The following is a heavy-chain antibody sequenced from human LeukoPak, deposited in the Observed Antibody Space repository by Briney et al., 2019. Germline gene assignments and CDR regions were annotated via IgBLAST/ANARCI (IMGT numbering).Heavy chain of an antibody. V-gene: IGHV3-7*01. Sequence: PGGSLRLSCAASGFTFSSYSMNWVRQAPGKGLEWVASIKQDGSEKYYVDSVKGRFTISRDNAKNSVYLQMNSLRAEDTAVYYCGRRGSTSWYVYWGQGTLVTVSS. CDR1: GFTFSSYS. CDR2: IKQDGSEK. J-gene: IGHJ4*02. D-gene: IGHD6-13*01. CDR3: GRRGSTSWYVY.